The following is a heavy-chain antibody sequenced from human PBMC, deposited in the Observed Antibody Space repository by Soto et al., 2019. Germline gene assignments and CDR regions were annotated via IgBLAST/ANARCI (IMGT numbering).Heavy chain of an antibody. D-gene: IGHD3-22*01. J-gene: IGHJ4*02. Sequence: GGSLRLSCAASGFTFSSYAMSWVRQAPGKGLEWVSAISGSGGSTYYADSVKGRFTISRDNSKNTLYLQMNSLRAEDTAVYYCAKAPAPFYSYDSSGYYYERPFFLDYWGQGTLVTVSS. CDR1: GFTFSSYA. CDR3: AKAPAPFYSYDSSGYYYERPFFLDY. V-gene: IGHV3-23*01. CDR2: ISGSGGST.